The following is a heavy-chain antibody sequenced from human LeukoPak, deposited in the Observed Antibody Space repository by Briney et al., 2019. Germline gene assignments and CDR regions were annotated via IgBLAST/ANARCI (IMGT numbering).Heavy chain of an antibody. CDR1: GYTFTSYD. CDR3: AKNAYTTGWYPHY. CDR2: ISAYNGNT. Sequence: ASVKVSCEASGYTFTSYDISWVRQAPGQGLEWMGWISAYNGNTNYAQKLQGRVTMTTDTSTSTAYMELRSLTSDDTAVYYCAKNAYTTGWYPHYWGQGTLVTVSS. V-gene: IGHV1-18*01. J-gene: IGHJ4*02. D-gene: IGHD6-19*01.